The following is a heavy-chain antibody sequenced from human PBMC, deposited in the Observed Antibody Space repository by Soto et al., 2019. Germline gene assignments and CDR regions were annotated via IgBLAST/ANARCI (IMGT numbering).Heavy chain of an antibody. J-gene: IGHJ5*02. CDR1: GFSLSTSGVG. CDR3: AHRPSLVGATRFTWFDP. Sequence: QITLKESGPTLVKPTQTLTLTCTFSGFSLSTSGVGVGWIRQPPGKALEWLGLIYWDDDKRYSPSLKSRLTITKXXSXNXXVLTMTNMDPVDTATYYCAHRPSLVGATRFTWFDPWGQGTLVTVSS. CDR2: IYWDDDK. D-gene: IGHD1-26*01. V-gene: IGHV2-5*02.